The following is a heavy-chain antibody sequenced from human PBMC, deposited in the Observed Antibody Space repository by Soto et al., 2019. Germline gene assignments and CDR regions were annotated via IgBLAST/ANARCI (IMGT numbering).Heavy chain of an antibody. CDR2: INHLGSI. J-gene: IGHJ6*03. CDR3: ARGGISHWAYFYYMDV. V-gene: IGHV4-34*01. D-gene: IGHD2-21*01. CDR1: GGSLSDYF. Sequence: TLSLTCVVSGGSLSDYFWSWIRQPPGMALEWIKEINHLGSINYNPSLKSRVTMSVDTSKNLFSLTLNSVTAADTATFYCARGGISHWAYFYYMDVWDRGTTVTVSS.